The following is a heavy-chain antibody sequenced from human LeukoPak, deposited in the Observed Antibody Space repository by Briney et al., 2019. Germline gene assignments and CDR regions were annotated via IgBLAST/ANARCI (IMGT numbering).Heavy chain of an antibody. J-gene: IGHJ4*02. CDR3: AKRKGIDYYDSSGYFDY. Sequence: GGSLRLSCAASGFTFSSYAMSWVRQAPGKGLEWVSAISGSGGSTYYADSVKGRFTISRDNSNNTLYLQMNRLRAEDTAVYYCAKRKGIDYYDSSGYFDYWGQGTLVTVSS. CDR2: ISGSGGST. CDR1: GFTFSSYA. V-gene: IGHV3-23*01. D-gene: IGHD3-22*01.